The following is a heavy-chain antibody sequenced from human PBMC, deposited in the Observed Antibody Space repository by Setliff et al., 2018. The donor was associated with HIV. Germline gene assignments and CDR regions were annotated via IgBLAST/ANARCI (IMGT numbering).Heavy chain of an antibody. CDR1: GFTFSSYA. V-gene: IGHV3-23*01. CDR2: IGGSGGST. Sequence: GGSLRLSCAASGFTFSSYAMSWVRQAPGKGLEWVSGIGGSGGSTYYADSVKGRFTISRDYSKNMVYLQMSSLRAEDSAVYYCAKSRDLGVIIHYFDYWGQGTLVTVSS. CDR3: AKSRDLGVIIHYFDY. J-gene: IGHJ4*02. D-gene: IGHD3-16*01.